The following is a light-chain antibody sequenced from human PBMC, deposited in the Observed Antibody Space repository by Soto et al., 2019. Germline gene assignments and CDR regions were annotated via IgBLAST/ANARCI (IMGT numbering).Light chain of an antibody. CDR3: QQYHKYPWT. J-gene: IGKJ1*01. CDR2: ETS. CDR1: QTINNW. V-gene: IGKV1-5*03. Sequence: DVHMTQSPSTLSASVGDRVTITCRASQTINNWLAWYQQRPGTAPTFLIYETSTFETGVPSRFSGSGAGTDFILTISSLQPEDFAIYYCQQYHKYPWTFGQGTRVEI.